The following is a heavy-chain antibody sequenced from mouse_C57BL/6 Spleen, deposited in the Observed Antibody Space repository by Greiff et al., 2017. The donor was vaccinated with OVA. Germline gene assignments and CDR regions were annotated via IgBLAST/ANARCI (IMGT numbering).Heavy chain of an antibody. J-gene: IGHJ2*01. CDR2: IDPSDSYT. CDR3: ARGLSYYFGY. Sequence: QVQLQQPGAELVRPGTSVKLSCKASGYTFTSYWMHWVKQRPGQGLEWIGVIDPSDSYTNYNQKFKGKATLTVDTSSSTAYMQLSSLTSEDSAVYYCARGLSYYFGYWGQGTTLTVSS. CDR1: GYTFTSYW. V-gene: IGHV1-59*01.